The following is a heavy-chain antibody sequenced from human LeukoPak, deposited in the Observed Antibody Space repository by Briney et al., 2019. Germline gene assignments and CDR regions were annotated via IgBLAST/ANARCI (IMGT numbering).Heavy chain of an antibody. Sequence: PSQTLSLTCTVSGGSISSYYWSWIRQPPGKGLEWIGYIYYSGSTNYNPSLKSRVTISVDTSKNQFSLKLSSVTAADTAVYYCARDLLGGQLDYWGQGTLVTVSS. D-gene: IGHD3-10*01. J-gene: IGHJ4*02. CDR3: ARDLLGGQLDY. CDR1: GGSISSYY. CDR2: IYYSGST. V-gene: IGHV4-59*12.